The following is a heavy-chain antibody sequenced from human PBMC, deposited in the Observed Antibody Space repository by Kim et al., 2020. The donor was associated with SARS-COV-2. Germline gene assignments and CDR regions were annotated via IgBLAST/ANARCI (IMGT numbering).Heavy chain of an antibody. D-gene: IGHD4-17*01. CDR3: ARGPGSAVTRPNNWFDP. CDR2: INHSGST. J-gene: IGHJ5*02. Sequence: SETLSLTCAVYGGSFSGYYWNWIRQPPGKGLEWIGEINHSGSTNNNPSLKSRVSISADKSKNQFSLRLSSVTAADTAVYYCARGPGSAVTRPNNWFDPWGQGTLVTVS. V-gene: IGHV4-34*01. CDR1: GGSFSGYY.